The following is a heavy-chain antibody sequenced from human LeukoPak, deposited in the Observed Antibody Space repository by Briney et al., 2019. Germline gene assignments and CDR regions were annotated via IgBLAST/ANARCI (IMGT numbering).Heavy chain of an antibody. D-gene: IGHD2-2*01. Sequence: AGSLSLSCAASGFTFRSYATGWVRQAPGKGLGWSSAISGSGGSPYYADSAKGRFTIHRYHSKNTLYLQLNTLRPEDTPVFYSAKYPDIVGVPAAIGFGYWGQGTLVTVSS. V-gene: IGHV3-23*01. CDR1: GFTFRSYA. CDR2: ISGSGGSP. CDR3: AKYPDIVGVPAAIGFGY. J-gene: IGHJ4*02.